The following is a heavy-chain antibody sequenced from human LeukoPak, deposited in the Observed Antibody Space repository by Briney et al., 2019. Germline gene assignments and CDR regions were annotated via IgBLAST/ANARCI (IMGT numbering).Heavy chain of an antibody. V-gene: IGHV4-59*01. D-gene: IGHD5-24*01. CDR2: IHYSGST. J-gene: IGHJ4*02. CDR3: VRGGDGYNTDY. CDR1: GGSISSYY. Sequence: PSETLSLTCTVSGGSISSYYWSWIRQPPGKGLEWIGYIHYSGSTNYNPSLKSRVTISVDTSKNQFSLKLSSVTAADTAVYYCVRGGDGYNTDYWGQGTLVTVSS.